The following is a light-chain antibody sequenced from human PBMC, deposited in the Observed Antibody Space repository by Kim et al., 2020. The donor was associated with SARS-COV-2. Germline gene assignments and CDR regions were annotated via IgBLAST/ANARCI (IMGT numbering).Light chain of an antibody. CDR1: GGNIANNY. Sequence: GITVTGSCTRTGGNIANNYVRWYQQRPGSAPTIVIYEDDERPSGVPDRFSGSIDTSSSSASLTVSELKAEDEADYYCQSYDISNVIFGGGTQLTVL. J-gene: IGLJ2*01. CDR3: QSYDISNVI. CDR2: EDD. V-gene: IGLV6-57*03.